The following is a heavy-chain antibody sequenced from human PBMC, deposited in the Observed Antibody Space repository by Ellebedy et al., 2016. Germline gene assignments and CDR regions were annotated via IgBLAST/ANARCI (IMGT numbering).Heavy chain of an antibody. CDR1: GVSISSSSYY. V-gene: IGHV4-39*01. D-gene: IGHD1-14*01. CDR2: IYYSGST. Sequence: SETLSLTXTVSGVSISSSSYYWGWIRQPPGQGLEWIGSIYYSGSTYYNPSLKSRVTISVDTSKNQFSLKLSSVTAADTAVYYCARRLSIGISGLGWFDPWGQGTLVTVSS. J-gene: IGHJ5*02. CDR3: ARRLSIGISGLGWFDP.